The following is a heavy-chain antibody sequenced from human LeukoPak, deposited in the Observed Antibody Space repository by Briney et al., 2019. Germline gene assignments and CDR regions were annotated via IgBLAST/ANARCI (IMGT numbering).Heavy chain of an antibody. CDR1: GGSFSGYY. CDR2: INHSGST. CDR3: ARNIIGWYGGGYYYYYMDV. D-gene: IGHD6-19*01. Sequence: SETLSLTCAVYGGSFSGYYWSWIRPPPGKGLEWIGEINHSGSTNYHPSLKRRATISVDTSKKQFSLKLSSVSAADTAVYYCARNIIGWYGGGYYYYYMDVWGKGTTVTVSS. J-gene: IGHJ6*03. V-gene: IGHV4-34*01.